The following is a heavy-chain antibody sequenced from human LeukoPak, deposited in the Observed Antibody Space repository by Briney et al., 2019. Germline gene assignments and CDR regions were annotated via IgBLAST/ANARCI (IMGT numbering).Heavy chain of an antibody. Sequence: ASVKVSCKASGYTFTSYAMHWVRQAPGQRLEWMGWSNAGNGNTKYSQEFQGRVTITRDISASTAYMELSSLRSEDMAVYYCARGGYSSSWPLDYWGQGTLVTVSS. CDR1: GYTFTSYA. J-gene: IGHJ4*02. CDR3: ARGGYSSSWPLDY. D-gene: IGHD6-13*01. V-gene: IGHV1-3*02. CDR2: SNAGNGNT.